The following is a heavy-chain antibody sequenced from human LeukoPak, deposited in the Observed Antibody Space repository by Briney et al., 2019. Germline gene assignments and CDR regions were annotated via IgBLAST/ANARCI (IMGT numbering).Heavy chain of an antibody. V-gene: IGHV3-20*04. CDR2: INWSGGST. CDR3: ARGEYNYYDSSAYYYYFDC. J-gene: IGHJ4*02. Sequence: GGSLRLSCAAAGFTFSSYWMSWVRQAPGKGLEWVSGINWSGGSTGYADSVKGRFTISRDNAKNSLYLQMNSLSAEDTALYYCARGEYNYYDSSAYYYYFDCWGQGTLVTVSS. D-gene: IGHD3-22*01. CDR1: GFTFSSYW.